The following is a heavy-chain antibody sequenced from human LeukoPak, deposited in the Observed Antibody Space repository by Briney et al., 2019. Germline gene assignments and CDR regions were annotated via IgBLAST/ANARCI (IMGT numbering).Heavy chain of an antibody. J-gene: IGHJ3*02. CDR2: ISGSGGST. CDR1: GFTFSSYA. CDR3: AKGTTVTDDAFDI. V-gene: IGHV3-23*01. Sequence: GGSLRLSCAASGFTFSSYAMSWVRQAPGKGLEWVSAISGSGGSTYYADSVKGRFTISRDNSKNTLYLQMNCLRAEDTAVYYCAKGTTVTDDAFDIWGQGTMVTVSS. D-gene: IGHD4-17*01.